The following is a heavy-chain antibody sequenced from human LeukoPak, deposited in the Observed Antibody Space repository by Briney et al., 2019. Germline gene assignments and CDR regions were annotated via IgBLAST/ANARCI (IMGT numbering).Heavy chain of an antibody. CDR1: GGSISSGDYY. CDR2: IYYSGST. Sequence: SETLSLTCTVSGGSISSGDYYWSWIRQPPGKGLEWIGYIYYSGSTYYNPSLKSRVTISVDTSKNQFSLKLSSVTAADTAVYYCASEAFGESPYYYGMDVWGQGTTVTVSS. D-gene: IGHD3-10*01. V-gene: IGHV4-30-4*01. CDR3: ASEAFGESPYYYGMDV. J-gene: IGHJ6*02.